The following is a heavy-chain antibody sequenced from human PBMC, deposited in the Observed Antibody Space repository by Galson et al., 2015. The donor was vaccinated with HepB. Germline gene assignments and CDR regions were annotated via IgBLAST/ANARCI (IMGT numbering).Heavy chain of an antibody. D-gene: IGHD3-22*01. CDR3: ATLIPSPYYDSSGYSVFDY. CDR1: GFTCKNYV. V-gene: IGHV3-30*04. Sequence: ALRLACAASGFTCKNYVIHCVRQAPGTGLEWVALISYDGTNKYYADSVRGRFTIYRDNSKNTLYLQMNSLRAEDMAVYYCATLIPSPYYDSSGYSVFDYWGQGTLVTVSS. J-gene: IGHJ4*02. CDR2: ISYDGTNK.